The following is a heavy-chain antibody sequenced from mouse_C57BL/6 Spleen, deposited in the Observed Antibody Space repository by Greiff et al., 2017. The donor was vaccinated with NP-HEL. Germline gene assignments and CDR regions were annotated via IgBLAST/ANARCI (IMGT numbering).Heavy chain of an antibody. J-gene: IGHJ3*01. CDR1: GFSLTSYG. CDR3: AKNEYDGYYVWFAY. D-gene: IGHD2-3*01. CDR2: IWRGGST. V-gene: IGHV2-5*01. Sequence: QVQLKESGPGLVQPSQCLSITCTVSGFSLTSYGVHWVRQSPGKGLEWLGVIWRGGSTDYNAAFMSRLSITKDNSKSQVFFKMNSLQADDTAIYYCAKNEYDGYYVWFAYWGQGTLVTVSA.